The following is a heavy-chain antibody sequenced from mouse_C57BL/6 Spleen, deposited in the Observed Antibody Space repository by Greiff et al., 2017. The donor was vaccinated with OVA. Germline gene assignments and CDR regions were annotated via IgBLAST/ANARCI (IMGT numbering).Heavy chain of an antibody. CDR1: GYTFTSYW. J-gene: IGHJ1*03. CDR2: IDPSDSYT. V-gene: IGHV1-69*01. CDR3: ARGIGTYLYFDV. D-gene: IGHD2-14*01. Sequence: QVQLQQPGAELVMPGASVKLSCKASGYTFTSYWMHWVKQRPGQGLEWIGEIDPSDSYTNYKQKFKGKSTLTVDKSSSTAYMQLSSLTSEDSAVYYCARGIGTYLYFDVWGTGTTVTVSS.